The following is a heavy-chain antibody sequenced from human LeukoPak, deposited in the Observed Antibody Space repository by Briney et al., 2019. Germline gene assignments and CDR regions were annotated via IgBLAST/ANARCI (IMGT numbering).Heavy chain of an antibody. Sequence: PGRSLRLSCAASGFTFSSYAMHWVRQAPGKGLEWVAVISYDGSNKYYADSVKGQFTISRDNSKNTLYLQMNSLRAEDTAVYYCARARGRGYSYGTYFDYWGQGTLVTVSS. J-gene: IGHJ4*02. CDR1: GFTFSSYA. V-gene: IGHV3-30-3*01. CDR3: ARARGRGYSYGTYFDY. CDR2: ISYDGSNK. D-gene: IGHD5-18*01.